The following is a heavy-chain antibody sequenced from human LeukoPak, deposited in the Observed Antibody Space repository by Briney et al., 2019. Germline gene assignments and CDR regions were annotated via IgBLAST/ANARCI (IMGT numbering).Heavy chain of an antibody. CDR2: ISGSGGST. D-gene: IGHD6-13*01. CDR1: GFTFSSCA. CDR3: AKGGYSSSWLHDAFDI. J-gene: IGHJ3*02. Sequence: GGSLRLSCAASGFTFSSCAMSWVRQAPGKGLEWVSAISGSGGSTYYADSVKGRFTISRDNSKNTLYLQMNSLRAEDTAVYYCAKGGYSSSWLHDAFDIWGQGTMVTVSS. V-gene: IGHV3-23*01.